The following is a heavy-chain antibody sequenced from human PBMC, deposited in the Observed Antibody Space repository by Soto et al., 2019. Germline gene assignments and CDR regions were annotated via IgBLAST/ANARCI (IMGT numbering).Heavy chain of an antibody. CDR1: GYSFTSYC. CDR3: ARLRYYDTTCSGAFDI. CDR2: IYPGDSDT. V-gene: IGHV5-51*01. J-gene: IGHJ3*02. D-gene: IGHD3-22*01. Sequence: GESLKISCQGSGYSFTSYCIGWVRQMPGKGLEWMGIIYPGDSDTRYSPSFQGQVTISADKSISTAYLQWSSLKASDTAMYYCARLRYYDTTCSGAFDIWGQGTMVTVSS.